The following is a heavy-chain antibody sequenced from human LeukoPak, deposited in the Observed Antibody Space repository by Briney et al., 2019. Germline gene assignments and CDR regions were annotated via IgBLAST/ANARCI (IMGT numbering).Heavy chain of an antibody. J-gene: IGHJ5*02. V-gene: IGHV3-9*01. Sequence: PGRSLRLSCVASGFTFDDYAMHWVRQAPGKGLEWVSGISWNSGSIGYADSVKGRFTISRDNAKNSLYLQMNSLRAEDTALYYCAKESRDGGFDPWGQGTLVTVSS. CDR2: ISWNSGSI. CDR1: GFTFDDYA. D-gene: IGHD5-24*01. CDR3: AKESRDGGFDP.